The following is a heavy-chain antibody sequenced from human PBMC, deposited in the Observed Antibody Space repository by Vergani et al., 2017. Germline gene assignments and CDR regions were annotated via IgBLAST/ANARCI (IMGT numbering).Heavy chain of an antibody. CDR2: ISGSGGFT. CDR1: GFTLSSHA. J-gene: IGHJ4*02. D-gene: IGHD3-22*01. V-gene: IGHV3-23*04. Sequence: VQLEESGGGVVQPGRSLRLSCAGSGFTLSSHAMTWVRQAPGEGLEWVSGISGSGGFTYYADSVKGRFTSSRDNSKNTMFLQMNNLRAEDTAVYYCAKDNVPGYYDSSGYCDYWGQGTLVTVSS. CDR3: AKDNVPGYYDSSGYCDY.